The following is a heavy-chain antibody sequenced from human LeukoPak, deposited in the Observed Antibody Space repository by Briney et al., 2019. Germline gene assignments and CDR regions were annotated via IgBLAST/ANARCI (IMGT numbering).Heavy chain of an antibody. CDR1: GYTFTKYG. Sequence: GASVKVSCKASGYTFTKYGIAWVRQAPGQGLEWMGWISTYNGDTYYAQKVQGRVTMTTDTSTTTAYMELRSLRSDDTAVYYCARTPNYGSGSLFLWFDSWGQGTLVTVSS. CDR2: ISTYNGDT. V-gene: IGHV1-18*01. D-gene: IGHD3-10*01. CDR3: ARTPNYGSGSLFLWFDS. J-gene: IGHJ5*01.